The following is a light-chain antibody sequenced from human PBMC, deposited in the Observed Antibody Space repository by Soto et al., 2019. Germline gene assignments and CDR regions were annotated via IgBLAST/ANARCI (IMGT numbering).Light chain of an antibody. V-gene: IGLV2-8*01. J-gene: IGLJ1*01. Sequence: QSVLTQPPSASGSPGQSVTISCTGTSSDVGGYNYVSWYQQHPGKAPKLMIYEVSKRPSGVPVRFSGSKSGNTASLTVSGLQADDEADYYCNSYAGSSNYVFGTGTKLTVL. CDR1: SSDVGGYNY. CDR3: NSYAGSSNYV. CDR2: EVS.